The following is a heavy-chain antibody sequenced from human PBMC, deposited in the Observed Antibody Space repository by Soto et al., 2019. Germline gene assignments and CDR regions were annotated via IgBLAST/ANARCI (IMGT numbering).Heavy chain of an antibody. J-gene: IGHJ6*02. CDR2: IYYSGST. V-gene: IGHV4-31*03. Sequence: SETLSLTCTVSGGSISSGGYYWIWIRQHPGKGLEWIGYIYYSGSTYYNPSLKSRVTISVDTSKNQFSLKLSSVTAADTAVYYCARDQGAYSSRNYYYYYGMDVWGQGTTVTVSS. CDR3: ARDQGAYSSRNYYYYYGMDV. CDR1: GGSISSGGYY. D-gene: IGHD6-13*01.